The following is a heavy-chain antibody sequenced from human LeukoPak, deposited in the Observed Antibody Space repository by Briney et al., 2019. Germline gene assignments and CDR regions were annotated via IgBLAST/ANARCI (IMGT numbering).Heavy chain of an antibody. CDR3: AKGLGGDLYYFDY. D-gene: IGHD3-16*01. CDR2: ISYDGSNK. V-gene: IGHV3-30*04. Sequence: GRSLRLSCAASGFTFSSYAMHWVRQAPGKGLEWVAVISYDGSNKYYADSVKGRFTISRDNSKNTLYLQMNSLRAEDTAVYYCAKGLGGDLYYFDYWGQGTLVTVSS. CDR1: GFTFSSYA. J-gene: IGHJ4*02.